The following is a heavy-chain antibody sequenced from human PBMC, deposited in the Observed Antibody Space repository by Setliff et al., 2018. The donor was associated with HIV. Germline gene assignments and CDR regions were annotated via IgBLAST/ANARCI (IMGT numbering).Heavy chain of an antibody. J-gene: IGHJ6*03. D-gene: IGHD1-20*01. CDR1: GYTFTSYD. Sequence: ASVKVSCKASGYTFTSYDISWVRQAPGQGLEWMGWMNPNSDKTGHTQKFQGRVTMTRDISTGTAYMELSSLRSEDTAVYYCARGVGNWNGIHHYYMDFWGKGTTVTVSS. CDR2: MNPNSDKT. V-gene: IGHV1-8*02. CDR3: ARGVGNWNGIHHYYMDF.